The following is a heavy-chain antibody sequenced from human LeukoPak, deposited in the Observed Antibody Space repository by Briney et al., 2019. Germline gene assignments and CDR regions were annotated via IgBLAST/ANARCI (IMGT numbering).Heavy chain of an antibody. CDR2: IRSKAFGGTT. Sequence: PGRSLRLSCTASXFTFGDYSMSWVRQAPGKGLEWVGFIRSKAFGGTTEYAASVKGRFTISRDDSKSIASLQMNSLKNEDAAVYYCSRYCTTTTCLQDYGMDVWGHGTTVTVSS. D-gene: IGHD2-2*01. V-gene: IGHV3-49*04. J-gene: IGHJ6*02. CDR3: SRYCTTTTCLQDYGMDV. CDR1: XFTFGDYS.